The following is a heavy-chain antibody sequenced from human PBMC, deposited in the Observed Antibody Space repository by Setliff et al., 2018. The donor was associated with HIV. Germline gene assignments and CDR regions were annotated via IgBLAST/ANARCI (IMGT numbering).Heavy chain of an antibody. J-gene: IGHJ6*03. CDR2: INTDGSST. V-gene: IGHV3-74*01. D-gene: IGHD2-15*01. CDR1: GFTFTGYW. Sequence: GGSLRLSCAASGFTFTGYWMHWVRQAPGKGLLWVSRINTDGSSTTYADSVKGRFTISRDNAKNSLYLQMNSRRAEDRAVYYCASGRQGGRYCSGGSCRGGYYYYYMDVWGKGTTVTVSS. CDR3: ASGRQGGRYCSGGSCRGGYYYYYMDV.